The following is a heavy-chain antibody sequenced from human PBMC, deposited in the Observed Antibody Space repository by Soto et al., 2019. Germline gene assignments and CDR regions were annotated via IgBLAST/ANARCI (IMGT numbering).Heavy chain of an antibody. Sequence: SLRLFCSASGFTFDDFAMHCFLRVPGKGLEWVAGNRWNGEAVGYAASVKGRCTSSRDNAKKLLFLQMNSLRVDDTALYYCVKDGEAASPGWFGTWGQGTQVTVSS. CDR2: NRWNGEAV. CDR3: VKDGEAASPGWFGT. V-gene: IGHV3-9*01. D-gene: IGHD6-6*01. J-gene: IGHJ5*02. CDR1: GFTFDDFA.